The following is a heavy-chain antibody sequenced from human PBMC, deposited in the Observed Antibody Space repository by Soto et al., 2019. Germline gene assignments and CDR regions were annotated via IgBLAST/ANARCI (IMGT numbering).Heavy chain of an antibody. CDR3: ARADYGTFDT. V-gene: IGHV3-64*07. CDR1: GFIFRNYN. CDR2: ISSNGGST. Sequence: EVQLPESGGGLVQPGGSLRLSCSASGFIFRNYNMHWVRQAPGKGLEYVSGISSNGGSTFYADSVKGRFSISRDNSKNTLHLQMGSLRPEDMGTYYCARADYGTFDTWGQGTLVAVSS. J-gene: IGHJ5*02. D-gene: IGHD4-17*01.